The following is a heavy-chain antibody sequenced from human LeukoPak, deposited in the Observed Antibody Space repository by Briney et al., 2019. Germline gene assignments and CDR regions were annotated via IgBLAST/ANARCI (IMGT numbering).Heavy chain of an antibody. Sequence: GGSLRLSCAASGFTFSSYEMNWVRQAPGKGLEWVSYISSSGSNIYYADSVKGRFTISRYNAKNSLYLQMNSLRAEDTAVYYCAELGITMIGGVWGKGTTVTISS. CDR3: AELGITMIGGV. V-gene: IGHV3-48*03. CDR2: ISSSGSNI. CDR1: GFTFSSYE. J-gene: IGHJ6*04. D-gene: IGHD3-10*02.